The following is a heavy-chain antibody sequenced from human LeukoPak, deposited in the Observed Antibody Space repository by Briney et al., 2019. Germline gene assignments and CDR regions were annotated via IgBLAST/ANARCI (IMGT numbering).Heavy chain of an antibody. D-gene: IGHD6-13*01. V-gene: IGHV3-23*01. J-gene: IGHJ4*02. CDR1: GFTFSSYG. Sequence: EPGGSLRLSCAASGFTFSSYGLSWVRQAPGKGLEWVSGISGSGGSTYYADSVKGRFTISRDNSKNTLYLQMNSLRAEDTAVYYCAKVDSGIVATGSPYFDYWGQGTLVTVSS. CDR3: AKVDSGIVATGSPYFDY. CDR2: ISGSGGST.